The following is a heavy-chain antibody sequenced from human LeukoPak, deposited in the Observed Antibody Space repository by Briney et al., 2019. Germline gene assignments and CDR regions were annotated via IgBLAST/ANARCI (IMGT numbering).Heavy chain of an antibody. Sequence: ASVKVSCKASGGTFSSYAISWVRQAPGQGLEWMGRIIPIFGIANYAQKFQGRVTITADKSTSTAYMEQSSLRSEDTAVYYCARGTQYNWFDPWGQGTLVTVSS. V-gene: IGHV1-69*04. CDR3: ARGTQYNWFDP. CDR2: IIPIFGIA. D-gene: IGHD1-1*01. J-gene: IGHJ5*02. CDR1: GGTFSSYA.